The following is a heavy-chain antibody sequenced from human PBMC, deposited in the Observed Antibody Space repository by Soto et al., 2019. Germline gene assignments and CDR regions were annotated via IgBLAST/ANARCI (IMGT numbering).Heavy chain of an antibody. CDR2: INTDGGSS. Sequence: EVQLVESGGDLVQPGGSLRLSCAASGFTFSGHWMHWVRQVPGKGLEWVPRINTDGGSSAYADSVKGRFTISRDNAKNTLYLQMNGLRAEDTAVYYCAREAGYCSRTSCYRRAFDTWGQGTTVTVSS. CDR3: AREAGYCSRTSCYRRAFDT. D-gene: IGHD2-2*01. J-gene: IGHJ3*02. V-gene: IGHV3-74*03. CDR1: GFTFSGHW.